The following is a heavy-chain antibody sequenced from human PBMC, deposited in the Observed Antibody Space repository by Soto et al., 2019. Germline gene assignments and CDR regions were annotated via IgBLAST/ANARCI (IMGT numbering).Heavy chain of an antibody. CDR3: ARQIYDSDTGPNFQYYFDS. D-gene: IGHD3-22*01. Sequence: ESLKISCKGSGYSFAGYWITWVRQKPGKGLEWMGRIDPSDSQTYYSPSFRGHVTIPVTKSITTVFLQWSSLRASDTAMYYCARQIYDSDTGPNFQYYFDSWGQGTPVTVS. J-gene: IGHJ4*02. CDR2: IDPSDSQT. CDR1: GYSFAGYW. V-gene: IGHV5-10-1*01.